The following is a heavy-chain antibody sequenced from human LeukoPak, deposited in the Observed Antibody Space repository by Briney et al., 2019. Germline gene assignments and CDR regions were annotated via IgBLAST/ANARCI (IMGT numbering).Heavy chain of an antibody. Sequence: SQTLSLTCTVSGGSISSGGYYWSWIRQPPGKGLEWIGYIYYSGSTYSNPSLKRRVTISIDTSNNPFSLKLSSVTAADTAVYYCARDYEGSGYDGWYIDLWGRGTLVTVSS. CDR1: GGSISSGGYY. J-gene: IGHJ2*01. CDR2: IYYSGST. V-gene: IGHV4-31*03. CDR3: ARDYEGSGYDGWYIDL. D-gene: IGHD5-12*01.